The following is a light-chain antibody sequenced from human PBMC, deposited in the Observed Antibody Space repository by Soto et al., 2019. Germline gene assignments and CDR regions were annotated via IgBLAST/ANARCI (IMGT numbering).Light chain of an antibody. V-gene: IGKV3-20*01. CDR3: HQYGTKPCP. CDR2: GAS. Sequence: EIVLTQSPGTLSLSPGERATLSCRASQSVSSSYLAWYQQKPGQAPRLLIYGASSRATGIPDRFSGSGSGTDCTLTISRLETDDCAVYYCHQYGTKPCPLGQGTKVEI. CDR1: QSVSSSY. J-gene: IGKJ1*01.